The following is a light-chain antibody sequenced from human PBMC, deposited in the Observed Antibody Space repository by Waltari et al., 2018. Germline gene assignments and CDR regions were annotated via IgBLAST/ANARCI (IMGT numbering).Light chain of an antibody. V-gene: IGKV1-NL1*01. Sequence: DIQMTQSPSSLSASVGDRVTITCRASQGISNSLAWYQQKPGKAPKLLLYGASRLESGVPPRFSCSGSGTDYTLTISSLQPDDFATYYCQQYYFTPYTFGQGTKLDIK. CDR1: QGISNS. CDR3: QQYYFTPYT. J-gene: IGKJ2*01. CDR2: GAS.